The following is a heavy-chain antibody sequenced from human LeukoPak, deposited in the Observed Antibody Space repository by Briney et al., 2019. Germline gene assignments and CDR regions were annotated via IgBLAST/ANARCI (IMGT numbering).Heavy chain of an antibody. J-gene: IGHJ5*02. V-gene: IGHV3-74*01. CDR2: INGDGRNI. Sequence: GGSLRLSCVASGFTFSSYWMHWVRQDPRKGLVWVSRINGDGRNINYADSVRGRFTISRDNAKNTLYLQMNTLRVEDTAVYYCARMAGTNWFDPWGQGTLVTVSS. D-gene: IGHD6-19*01. CDR1: GFTFSSYW. CDR3: ARMAGTNWFDP.